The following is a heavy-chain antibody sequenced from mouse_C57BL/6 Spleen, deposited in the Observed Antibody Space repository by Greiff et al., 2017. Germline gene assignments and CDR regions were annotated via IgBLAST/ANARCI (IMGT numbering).Heavy chain of an antibody. V-gene: IGHV1-59*01. CDR3: ARDTTDLDY. Sequence: QVQLQQPGAELVRPGASVKLSCKASGYTFTSYWMNWVKQRPGQGLEWIGVIDPSDSYTNYNQKFKGKATLTVDTSSSTAYMQLSSLTSEDSAVYYCARDTTDLDYWGQGTTLTVSS. CDR1: GYTFTSYW. CDR2: IDPSDSYT. J-gene: IGHJ2*01. D-gene: IGHD1-1*01.